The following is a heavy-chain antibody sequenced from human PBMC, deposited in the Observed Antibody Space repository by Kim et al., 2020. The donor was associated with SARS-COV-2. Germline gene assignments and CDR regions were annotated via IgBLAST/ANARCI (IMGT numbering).Heavy chain of an antibody. CDR1: GGSVTTSTYY. CDR2: INYRGTT. CDR3: ASHSYYYDTTGSYYYFSY. D-gene: IGHD3-22*01. Sequence: SETLSLTCTVSGGSVTTSTYYWGLIRQPPGKALEWIGSINYRGTTYYNPSFQIRVTMSVDTSDNQSSLKLTSVTAADTAIYYCASHSYYYDTTGSYYYFSYWGQGALVTVSS. V-gene: IGHV4-39*01. J-gene: IGHJ4*02.